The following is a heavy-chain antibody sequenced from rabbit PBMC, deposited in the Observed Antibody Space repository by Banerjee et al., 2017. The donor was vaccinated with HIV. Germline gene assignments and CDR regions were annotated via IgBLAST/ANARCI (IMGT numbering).Heavy chain of an antibody. CDR3: ARDTSSSFSSYGMDL. Sequence: QSLEESGGGLVKPEGSLTLTCKASGFSFSDRDVMCWVRQAPGKGLEWIACINAVTGKAVYASWAKGRFTFSKTSSTTVTLQVTSLTAADTATYFCARDTSSSFSSYGMDLWGPGTLVTVS. D-gene: IGHD1-1*01. J-gene: IGHJ6*01. V-gene: IGHV1S40*01. CDR2: INAVTGKA. CDR1: GFSFSDRDV.